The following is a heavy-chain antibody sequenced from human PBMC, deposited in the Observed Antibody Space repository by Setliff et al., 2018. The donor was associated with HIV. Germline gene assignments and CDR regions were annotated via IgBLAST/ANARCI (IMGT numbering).Heavy chain of an antibody. CDR3: ARASNVLFHYSYMDV. J-gene: IGHJ6*03. Sequence: GASVKVSCKTSGYTFVKFGISWVRQAPGQGLEWLGWSSPNGNTKNHHKFEGRITMTTDTPTTTAFMELRSLTSDDTAVYYCARASNVLFHYSYMDVWGKGTTVTVSS. D-gene: IGHD2-8*02. CDR2: SSPNGNT. CDR1: GYTFVKFG. V-gene: IGHV1-18*01.